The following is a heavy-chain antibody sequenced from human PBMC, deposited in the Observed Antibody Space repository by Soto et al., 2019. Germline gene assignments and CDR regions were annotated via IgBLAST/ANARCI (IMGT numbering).Heavy chain of an antibody. J-gene: IGHJ5*02. CDR1: GDSVSINSVG. D-gene: IGHD1-26*01. CDR3: ARVLAGATLHP. V-gene: IGHV6-1*01. Sequence: PSQTPSLTCAFSGDSVSINSVGWTWIRQSPSRGLEWLGRTYYRSKWYNDYALSVKSRITINADTTKNLFSLQLNSVTPEDTAVYYCARVLAGATLHPWGQGTLVTVSS. CDR2: TYYRSKWYN.